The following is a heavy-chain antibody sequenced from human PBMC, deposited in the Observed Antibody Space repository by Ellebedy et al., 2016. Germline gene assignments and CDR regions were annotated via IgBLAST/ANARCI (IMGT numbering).Heavy chain of an antibody. CDR3: GGGNTIPGPEPLDY. D-gene: IGHD1-14*01. V-gene: IGHV3-66*01. Sequence: GGSLRLSCAVSGFTVSSNYMSWVRQAPGKGLEWVSVLYSGGTIYYADSVKGRFTISRDNSKNTVYLQMNSLRAEDTAVYFCGGGNTIPGPEPLDYWGQGTLVTVSS. J-gene: IGHJ4*02. CDR1: GFTVSSNY. CDR2: LYSGGTI.